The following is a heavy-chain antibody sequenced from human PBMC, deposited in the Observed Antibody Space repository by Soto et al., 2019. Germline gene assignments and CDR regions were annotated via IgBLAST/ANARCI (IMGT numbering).Heavy chain of an antibody. CDR3: ARDSVEDYYDSSGPALDY. J-gene: IGHJ4*02. CDR1: GYTFTSYG. Sequence: ASVKVSCKASGYTFTSYGISWVRQAPGQGLEWMGWISAYNGNTNYAQKLQGRVTMTTDTSTSTAYMELRSLRSDDTAVYYCARDSVEDYYDSSGPALDYWGQGTLVTVSS. CDR2: ISAYNGNT. V-gene: IGHV1-18*01. D-gene: IGHD3-22*01.